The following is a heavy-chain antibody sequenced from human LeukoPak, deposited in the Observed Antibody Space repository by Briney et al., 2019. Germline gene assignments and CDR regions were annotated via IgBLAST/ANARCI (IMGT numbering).Heavy chain of an antibody. J-gene: IGHJ4*02. V-gene: IGHV4-31*03. CDR3: ARDRANSSGWTRIPITTYYFDY. D-gene: IGHD6-19*01. CDR2: IYYSGST. Sequence: SETLSLTCTVSGGSISSGGYYWSWIRQHPGKGLEWIGYIYYSGSTYYNPSLKSRVTISVDTSKNQFSLKLSSVTAADTAVYYCARDRANSSGWTRIPITTYYFDYWGQGTLVTVSS. CDR1: GGSISSGGYY.